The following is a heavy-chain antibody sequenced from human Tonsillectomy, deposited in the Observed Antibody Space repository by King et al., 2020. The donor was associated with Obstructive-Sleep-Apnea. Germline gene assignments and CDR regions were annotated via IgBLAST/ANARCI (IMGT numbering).Heavy chain of an antibody. CDR3: ARPAYCGGDCYSYGAFDI. D-gene: IGHD2-21*02. Sequence: LQLQESGPGLVKPSETLSLTCTVSGGSIIRTTYYWGWVRQPPGKGLEWIGSISYSGSTYYNPSLKSRVTVSVDTSKNQFSLKLSSVTAADTAGYYCARPAYCGGDCYSYGAFDIWGQGTMVTVSS. CDR1: GGSIIRTTYY. CDR2: ISYSGST. V-gene: IGHV4-39*07. J-gene: IGHJ3*02.